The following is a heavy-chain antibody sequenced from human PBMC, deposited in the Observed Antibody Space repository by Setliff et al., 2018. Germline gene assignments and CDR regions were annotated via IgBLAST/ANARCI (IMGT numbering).Heavy chain of an antibody. CDR1: GYTFINYE. V-gene: IGHV1-8*02. CDR2: TNPNSGNT. J-gene: IGHJ4*02. CDR3: ARYDSYGDKYYFDY. Sequence: ASVKVSCKASGYTFINYEINWVRQATGQGLEWMGWTNPNSGNTGYAQKFQGRVTMTRNTSISTAYMELSSLRSEDTAVYYCARYDSYGDKYYFDYWGQGTLVTVSS. D-gene: IGHD4-17*01.